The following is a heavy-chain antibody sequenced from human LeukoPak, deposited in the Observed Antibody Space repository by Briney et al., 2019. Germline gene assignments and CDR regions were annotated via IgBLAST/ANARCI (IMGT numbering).Heavy chain of an antibody. V-gene: IGHV3-23*01. CDR3: AKSASGYDFWSGYYGDDY. CDR1: GFTFSSYA. Sequence: GGSLRLSCAASGFTFSSYAMRWVRQAPGEGLEWVSATSGSGGSTYYADSVKGRFTISRDNSKNTLSLQMNSLTAADTAVYYCAKSASGYDFWSGYYGDDYWGQGTLVTVSS. CDR2: TSGSGGST. J-gene: IGHJ4*02. D-gene: IGHD3-3*01.